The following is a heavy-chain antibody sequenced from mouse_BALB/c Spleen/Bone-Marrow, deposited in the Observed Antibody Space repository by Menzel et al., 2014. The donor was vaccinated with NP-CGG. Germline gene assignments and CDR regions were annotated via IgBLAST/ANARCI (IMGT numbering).Heavy chain of an antibody. V-gene: IGHV14-3*02. CDR3: AEITTAAYCVMDY. CDR2: IDPANGNT. Sequence: VQLQLPGAELVKPGASVKLSCTASGFNIEDTYMHWVKQRPEQGLEWIGRIDPANGNTKYDPKFQGKATITADTPSNTAYLQLSSLTSEDTAVYYCAEITTAAYCVMDYWGQGTSVTVSS. CDR1: GFNIEDTY. D-gene: IGHD1-2*01. J-gene: IGHJ4*01.